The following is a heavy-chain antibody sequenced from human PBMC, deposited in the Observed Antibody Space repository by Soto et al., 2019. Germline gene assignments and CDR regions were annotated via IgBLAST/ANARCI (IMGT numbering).Heavy chain of an antibody. CDR1: GFSFSDFA. J-gene: IGHJ6*02. CDR3: VEDQSSNYVYWYGMYV. CDR2: ISGDGRVS. D-gene: IGHD2-2*01. Sequence: QVQLVESGGGVVQPGTSLTLSCVTTGFSFSDFAMPWVRQAPGRGLAWVAFISGDGRVSFYADSVMGQLTISRDNSKNTVYMQLRYLTVEDTAFYYGVEDQSSNYVYWYGMYVWGQGTTVAVSS. V-gene: IGHV3-30*18.